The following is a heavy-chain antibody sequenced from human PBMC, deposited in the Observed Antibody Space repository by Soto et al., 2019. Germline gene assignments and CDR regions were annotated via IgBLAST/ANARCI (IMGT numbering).Heavy chain of an antibody. V-gene: IGHV3-21*01. CDR2: NSGTGIDI. D-gene: IGHD2-21*02. J-gene: IGHJ4*01. CDR3: ARERDIQDTDSYLDF. Sequence: DGVRKAQGRGLCGVSANSGTGIDIHFVESGKGRFVISRDNAKISLNLQMNSLRPEDTAVYYCARERDIQDTDSYLDFWGHGTLVTVSS.